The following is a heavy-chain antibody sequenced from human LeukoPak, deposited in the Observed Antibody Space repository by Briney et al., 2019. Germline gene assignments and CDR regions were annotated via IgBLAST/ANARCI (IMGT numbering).Heavy chain of an antibody. CDR2: IYPGDSDT. J-gene: IGHJ4*02. Sequence: GESLQVSCQGSGYSFTSYWIGWVRQMPGKGLEWMGIIYPGDSDTRYSPSFQGQVTISTDKSISTAYLQWSSLKASDTAMYYCARHSAEEWDSPFDYWGQGTLVTVSS. V-gene: IGHV5-51*01. CDR1: GYSFTSYW. CDR3: ARHSAEEWDSPFDY. D-gene: IGHD1-26*01.